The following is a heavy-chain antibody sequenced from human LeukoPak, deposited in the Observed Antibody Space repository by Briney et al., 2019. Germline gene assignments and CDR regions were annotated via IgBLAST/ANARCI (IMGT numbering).Heavy chain of an antibody. J-gene: IGHJ4*02. D-gene: IGHD6-19*01. Sequence: SETLSLTCTVSGGSISSSSYYWGWIRQPPGKGLEWIGTIYYSGNTYYNPSLKSRVTTSVDTSKNQFSLKLSSVTAADTAVYYCARGYSSGWYTVDYWGQGTLVTVSS. CDR2: IYYSGNT. V-gene: IGHV4-39*01. CDR1: GGSISSSSYY. CDR3: ARGYSSGWYTVDY.